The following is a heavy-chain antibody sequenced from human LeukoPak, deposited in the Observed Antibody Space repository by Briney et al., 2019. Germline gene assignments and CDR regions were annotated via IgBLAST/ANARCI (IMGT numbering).Heavy chain of an antibody. CDR1: GGSISSGGYY. J-gene: IGHJ4*02. CDR2: IYYSGST. D-gene: IGHD1-26*01. Sequence: PSETLSLTCTVSGGSISSGGYYWSWIRQHPGKGLEWIGYIYYSGSTYYNPSLKSRVTISVDTSKNQFSLKLSSVTAADTAVYYCARAILGTYYYFDFWGQGTLVTVSS. CDR3: ARAILGTYYYFDF. V-gene: IGHV4-31*03.